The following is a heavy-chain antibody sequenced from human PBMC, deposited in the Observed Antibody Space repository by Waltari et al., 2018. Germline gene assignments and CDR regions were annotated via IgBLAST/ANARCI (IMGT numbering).Heavy chain of an antibody. CDR3: ASAMSGYDQGPNWFDP. J-gene: IGHJ5*02. CDR1: GGSISSPY. Sequence: QVQLQESGQGLVKPSETLSLTCTVSGGSISSPYWSWLRQPPGKGLEWIGYIYYSGSTNYNPSLKSRVTISVDTSKNQFSLKLSSVTAADTAVYYCASAMSGYDQGPNWFDPWGQGTLVTVSS. V-gene: IGHV4-59*11. CDR2: IYYSGST. D-gene: IGHD5-12*01.